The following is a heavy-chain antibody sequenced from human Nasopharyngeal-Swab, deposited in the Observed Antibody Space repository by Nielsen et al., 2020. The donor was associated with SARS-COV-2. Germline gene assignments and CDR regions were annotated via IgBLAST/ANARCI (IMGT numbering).Heavy chain of an antibody. Sequence: GGSLRLSCAASGFTISTNGMHWVRQAPGKGLEWLAYISSSSSKSYYADSVKGRFTVSRDNPKKSLFLQMNSLRDEDTAVYYCARDVAIVAATLDNWGQGTLVTVSS. V-gene: IGHV3-48*02. D-gene: IGHD1-26*01. CDR3: ARDVAIVAATLDN. CDR1: GFTISTNG. CDR2: ISSSSSKS. J-gene: IGHJ4*02.